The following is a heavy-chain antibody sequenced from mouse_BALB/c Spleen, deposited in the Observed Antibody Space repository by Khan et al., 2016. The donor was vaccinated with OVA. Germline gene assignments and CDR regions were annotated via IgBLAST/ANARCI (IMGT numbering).Heavy chain of an antibody. V-gene: IGHV2-6-5*01. CDR1: GFSLTDYA. J-gene: IGHJ4*01. Sequence: QVQLKESGPGLVAPSQSLSITCTVSGFSLTDYAVSWIRQPPGKGLEWLGVIWVSGSKYYNSALKPRLSISKNNSKSQVFLMMNSLQADDTAMYYCARDPPYYSMDYWGQGTSITVSS. CDR3: ARDPPYYSMDY. CDR2: IWVSGSK.